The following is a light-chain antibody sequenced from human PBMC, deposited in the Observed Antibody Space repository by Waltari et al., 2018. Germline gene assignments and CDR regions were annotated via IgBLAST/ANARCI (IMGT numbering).Light chain of an antibody. V-gene: IGKV3-20*01. CDR3: QQYGSSPWT. Sequence: EIVLTPSPGTLSLSPGERATLSCRASPSVSSSYLAWYQQKPGQAPRVLIHGASNRATGIPDRFSGSGSGTDFTLTISRLEPEDFAVYYCQQYGSSPWTFGQGTKVEIK. CDR1: PSVSSSY. CDR2: GAS. J-gene: IGKJ1*01.